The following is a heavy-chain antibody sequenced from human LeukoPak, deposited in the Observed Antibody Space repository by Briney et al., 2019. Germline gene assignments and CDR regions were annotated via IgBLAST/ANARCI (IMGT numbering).Heavy chain of an antibody. CDR2: IFYSGGT. CDR3: ARAWEQQLVQGAFDI. J-gene: IGHJ3*02. D-gene: IGHD6-13*01. CDR1: GGSISSYF. V-gene: IGHV4-59*01. Sequence: SETLSLTCTVSGGSISSYFWSWIRQPPGKGLEWIGFIFYSGGTNYNPSLKSRVTISVDTSKNQFSLKLSSVTAADTAVYYCARAWEQQLVQGAFDIWGQGTMVTVSS.